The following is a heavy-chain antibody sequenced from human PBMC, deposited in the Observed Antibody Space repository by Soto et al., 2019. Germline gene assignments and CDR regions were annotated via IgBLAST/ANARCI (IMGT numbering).Heavy chain of an antibody. Sequence: ASVKVSCKASGYTFTSYDINWVRQATGQGLEWMGWMNPDSGNAGYAQKFQGRVTMTRNTSISTAYMELSSLRSEDTAVYYCARMGGTHGWFDPWGQGTLVTVSS. V-gene: IGHV1-8*01. D-gene: IGHD2-8*01. CDR2: MNPDSGNA. CDR3: ARMGGTHGWFDP. J-gene: IGHJ5*02. CDR1: GYTFTSYD.